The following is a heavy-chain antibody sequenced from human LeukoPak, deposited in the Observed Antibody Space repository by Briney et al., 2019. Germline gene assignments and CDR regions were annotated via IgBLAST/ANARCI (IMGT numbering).Heavy chain of an antibody. CDR1: GGTFSSYA. Sequence: SVKVSCKASGGTFSSYAISWVRQAPGQGLEWMGRIIPILGIANYAQKFQGRVTITADKSTSTAYMELSSLRSEDTAVYYCARTSTHYYYGMDVWGQGTTVTVSS. J-gene: IGHJ6*02. CDR2: IIPILGIA. V-gene: IGHV1-69*04. D-gene: IGHD2-2*01. CDR3: ARTSTHYYYGMDV.